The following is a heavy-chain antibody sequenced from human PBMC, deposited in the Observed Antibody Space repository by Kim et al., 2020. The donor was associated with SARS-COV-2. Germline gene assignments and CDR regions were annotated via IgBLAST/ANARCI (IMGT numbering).Heavy chain of an antibody. Sequence: GGSLRLSCAASGFTFSSYWMSWVRQAPGKGLEWVANIKEDGSKEYYVDSVKGRFTISRDNAKNSLYLQMNSLRAEDTAVYYCLKDYRGDWGQGTLVTGSS. CDR3: LKDYRGD. CDR1: GFTFSSYW. J-gene: IGHJ4*02. D-gene: IGHD3-10*01. V-gene: IGHV3-7*01. CDR2: IKEDGSKE.